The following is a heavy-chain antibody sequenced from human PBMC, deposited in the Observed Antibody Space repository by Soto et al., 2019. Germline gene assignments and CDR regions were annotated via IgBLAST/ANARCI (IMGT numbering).Heavy chain of an antibody. CDR1: RGTFSSYA. J-gene: IGHJ6*02. V-gene: IGHV1-69*12. D-gene: IGHD1-20*01. CDR3: ASRITGSPNYYLGMDV. CDR2: VIPIFGTA. Sequence: QVQLVQSGAEVKKPGSSVKVSCKASRGTFSSYAINWVRQASGQGLEWMGGVIPIFGTADYAQKFQGRVTITADESTSTAYMELSSLRSADTAVYYCASRITGSPNYYLGMDVWGQGTTVTVSS.